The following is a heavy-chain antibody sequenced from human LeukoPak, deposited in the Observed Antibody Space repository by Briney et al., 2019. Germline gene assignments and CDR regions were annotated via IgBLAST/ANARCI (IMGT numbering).Heavy chain of an antibody. D-gene: IGHD6-25*01. CDR3: IAYSSGWN. Sequence: GGSLRLSCAASGLTLSNYWMHWVRQAPGKGLVWVSRIKNDGSSTDYGDSVKGRFTISRDNAKNTLYLQMSSLRAEDTAVYYCIAYSSGWNRGQGTLVTVSS. CDR1: GLTLSNYW. CDR2: IKNDGSST. J-gene: IGHJ4*02. V-gene: IGHV3-74*01.